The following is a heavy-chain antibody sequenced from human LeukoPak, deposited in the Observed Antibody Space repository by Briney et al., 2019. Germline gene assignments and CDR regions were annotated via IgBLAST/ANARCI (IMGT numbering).Heavy chain of an antibody. CDR1: GITFSNYA. D-gene: IGHD5-18*01. CDR3: AGRPTGYSSGYIH. Sequence: GGSLRLSCVASGITFSNYAVSWVRQAPEKGLDWVSVISGSAHKIRYADSAKGRFTISRDNSENIVYLQMNNLRVEDTAVYYCAGRPTGYSSGYIHWGQGTLVTVS. V-gene: IGHV3-23*01. J-gene: IGHJ4*02. CDR2: ISGSAHKI.